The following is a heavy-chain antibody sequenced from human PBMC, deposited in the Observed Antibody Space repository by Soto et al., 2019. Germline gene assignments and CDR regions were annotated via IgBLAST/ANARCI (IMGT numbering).Heavy chain of an antibody. D-gene: IGHD2-21*02. V-gene: IGHV3-33*01. Sequence: QVHLVESGGGVVQPGRPLRLSCAASGFTFSRYGMHWVRQAPGKGLEWVGVIVRDGGQKQYADSVRGRFTISRDNFKNTLYLEMNSGTVEDTAVYYCARDDDFEANGLDYWGQGTLGTGSS. CDR2: IVRDGGQK. CDR3: ARDDDFEANGLDY. J-gene: IGHJ4*01. CDR1: GFTFSRYG.